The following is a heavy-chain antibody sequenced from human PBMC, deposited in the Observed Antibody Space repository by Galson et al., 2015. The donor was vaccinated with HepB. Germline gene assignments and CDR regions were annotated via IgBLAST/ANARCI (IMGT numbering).Heavy chain of an antibody. CDR1: GYTFTGYY. J-gene: IGHJ6*02. CDR2: INPNSGGT. CDR3: ARDRGSLRWFGELFDRYYGMDV. D-gene: IGHD3-10*01. Sequence: SVKVSCKASGYTFTGYYMHWVRQAPGQGLEWMGWINPNSGGTNYAQKFQGWVTMTRDTSISTAYMELSRLRSDDTAVYYCARDRGSLRWFGELFDRYYGMDVWGQGTTVTVSS. V-gene: IGHV1-2*04.